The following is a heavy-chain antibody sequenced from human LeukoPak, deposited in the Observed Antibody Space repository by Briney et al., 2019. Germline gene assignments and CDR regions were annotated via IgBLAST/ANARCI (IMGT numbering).Heavy chain of an antibody. CDR1: RFTFSSYW. CDR2: IKQDGSEK. J-gene: IGHJ5*02. D-gene: IGHD6-19*01. V-gene: IGHV3-7*01. Sequence: GGSLRLSCAASRFTFSSYWMSWVRQAPGKGLEWVANIKQDGSEKYYVDSVKGRFTISRDNAKNSLYLQMNSLRAEDTAVYYCARVNTGYSSGWYRVGWFDPWGQGTLVTVSS. CDR3: ARVNTGYSSGWYRVGWFDP.